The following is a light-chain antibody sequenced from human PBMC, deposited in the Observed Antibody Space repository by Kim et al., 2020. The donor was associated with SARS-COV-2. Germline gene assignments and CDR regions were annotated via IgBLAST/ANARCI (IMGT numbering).Light chain of an antibody. J-gene: IGKJ2*02. CDR1: QSISTF. CDR3: QQSYSVPCT. Sequence: SASVGDRVTITGQTSQSISTFLNWYQQKPGKAPLLLIYAASSLQSGVPSRFSGSGSGTDFTLTISSLQPEDFATYYCQQSYSVPCTFGQGTKLEI. V-gene: IGKV1-39*01. CDR2: AAS.